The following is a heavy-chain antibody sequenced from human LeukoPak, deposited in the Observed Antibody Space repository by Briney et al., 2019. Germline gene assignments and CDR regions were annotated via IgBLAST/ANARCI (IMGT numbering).Heavy chain of an antibody. J-gene: IGHJ6*03. D-gene: IGHD1-26*01. V-gene: IGHV3-7*01. CDR3: ARVRSGSHWRGKYYYYHYMDV. CDR2: IKQDGSEK. CDR1: GFTLSSYW. Sequence: GGSLRLSCAASGFTLSSYWMSWVRQAPGKGLEWVANIKQDGSEKYYVDSVKGRFTISRDNAKNSLYLQMNSLRAEDTAVYYCARVRSGSHWRGKYYYYHYMDVWGKGTTVTVSS.